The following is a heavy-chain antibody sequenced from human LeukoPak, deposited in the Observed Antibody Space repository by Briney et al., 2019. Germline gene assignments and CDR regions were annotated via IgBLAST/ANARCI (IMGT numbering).Heavy chain of an antibody. Sequence: PGGSLRLSCAASGFTFSTYGMHWVRQAPGKGLEWVAFIYNDGYNKYYADSVKGRFTISRDNSKNTVYVQMNSLSADDTAIFYCAKRGDYSNNFYIDVWGKGTTVTVFS. CDR2: IYNDGYNK. J-gene: IGHJ6*03. D-gene: IGHD4-11*01. CDR1: GFTFSTYG. V-gene: IGHV3-30*02. CDR3: AKRGDYSNNFYIDV.